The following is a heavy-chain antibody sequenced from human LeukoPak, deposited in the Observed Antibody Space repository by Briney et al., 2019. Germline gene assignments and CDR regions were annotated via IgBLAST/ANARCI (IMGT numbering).Heavy chain of an antibody. CDR3: AKGNTMYTAYYFDY. CDR2: MNPNSGNT. D-gene: IGHD3-10*02. V-gene: IGHV1-8*01. J-gene: IGHJ4*02. CDR1: GYTFTSYT. Sequence: ASVKVSCKTSGYTFTSYTINWVRQATGQGLEWMGWMNPNSGNTGYAQKFQGRLTMTRNTSITTIYMELSSLRSEDTAVYYCAKGNTMYTAYYFDYWGQGTLVTVSS.